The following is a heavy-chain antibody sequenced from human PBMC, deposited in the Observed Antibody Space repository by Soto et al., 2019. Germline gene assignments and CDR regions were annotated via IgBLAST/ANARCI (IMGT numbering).Heavy chain of an antibody. Sequence: SENLSLTYAVSGGSISSSNWWSWVRQLPGKGLEWIGEIYHSGSTNYNPSLKSRVTISVDKSKNQFSLKLSSVTAADTAVYYCARVANSGSDSGNWFAPCAKGTLVTVSS. J-gene: IGHJ5*02. CDR2: IYHSGST. D-gene: IGHD6-19*01. V-gene: IGHV4-4*02. CDR3: ARVANSGSDSGNWFAP. CDR1: GGSISSSNW.